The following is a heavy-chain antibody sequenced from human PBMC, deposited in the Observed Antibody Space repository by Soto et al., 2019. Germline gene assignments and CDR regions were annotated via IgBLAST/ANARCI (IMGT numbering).Heavy chain of an antibody. CDR2: ISGGGRPI. J-gene: IGHJ4*02. V-gene: IGHV3-48*02. Sequence: EVQLVESGGGSVQPGGSLRLSCAASGFTFSTFSMNWVRQAPGWGLEWISYISGGGRPISYADSVKGRFTISRDNAKNSLYLQMDSLTDEDTAVYYCARDLFWAFDSWGQGTLVTVSS. D-gene: IGHD7-27*01. CDR3: ARDLFWAFDS. CDR1: GFTFSTFS.